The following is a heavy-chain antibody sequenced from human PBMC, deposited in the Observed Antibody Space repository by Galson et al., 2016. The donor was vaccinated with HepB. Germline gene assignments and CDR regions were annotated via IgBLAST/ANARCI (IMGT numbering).Heavy chain of an antibody. D-gene: IGHD3-10*01. Sequence: SLRLSCAASGVTFSTYSMNWVRQAPGKGLEWVSYISHSSATIHYAASVKGRFTISRDNAKNSLYLQMNSLRDDDTAVYYCTNDQGSYYYGSGALSDWGQGTLVTVSS. CDR1: GVTFSTYS. CDR2: ISHSSATI. J-gene: IGHJ4*02. V-gene: IGHV3-48*02. CDR3: TNDQGSYYYGSGALSD.